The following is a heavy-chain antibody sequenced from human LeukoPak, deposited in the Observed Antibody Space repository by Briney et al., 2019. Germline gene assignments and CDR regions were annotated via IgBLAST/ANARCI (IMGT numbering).Heavy chain of an antibody. D-gene: IGHD4-17*01. J-gene: IGHJ6*03. Sequence: GRSLRLSCAASGFTFYDYAMHWVRQAPGKGLEWVSGISWNSGSIGYADSVKGRFTISRDNAKNSLCLQMNSLRAEDTALYYCAKDLLTTDSYYMDVWGKGTTVTVSS. CDR1: GFTFYDYA. CDR2: ISWNSGSI. V-gene: IGHV3-9*01. CDR3: AKDLLTTDSYYMDV.